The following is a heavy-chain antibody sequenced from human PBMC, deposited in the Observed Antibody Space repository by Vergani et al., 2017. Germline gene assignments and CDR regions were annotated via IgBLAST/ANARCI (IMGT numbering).Heavy chain of an antibody. CDR3: TRHWAVVAANNWFDP. CDR1: GFTFSSYG. J-gene: IGHJ5*02. D-gene: IGHD2-15*01. Sequence: QVQLVESGGGVVQPGRSLRLSCAASGFTFSSYGMHWVRQAPGKGLEWVAVIWYDGSNKYYADSVKGRFTISRDNSKNTLYLQMNSLRAEDTAVYYCTRHWAVVAANNWFDPWGQGTLVTVSS. CDR2: IWYDGSNK. V-gene: IGHV3-33*01.